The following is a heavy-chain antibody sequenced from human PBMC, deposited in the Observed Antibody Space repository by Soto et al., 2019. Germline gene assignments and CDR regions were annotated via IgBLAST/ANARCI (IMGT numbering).Heavy chain of an antibody. CDR1: GYTFTSYY. D-gene: IGHD2-2*01. CDR3: ARVAGYCSSTSCYSLYYFDY. J-gene: IGHJ4*02. Sequence: ASVKVSCKASGYTFTSYYMHWVRQAPGQGLEWMGIINPSGGSTSYAQKFQGRVTMTRDTSTSTVYMELSSLRSEDTAVYYCARVAGYCSSTSCYSLYYFDYWGQGTLVTVS. CDR2: INPSGGST. V-gene: IGHV1-46*03.